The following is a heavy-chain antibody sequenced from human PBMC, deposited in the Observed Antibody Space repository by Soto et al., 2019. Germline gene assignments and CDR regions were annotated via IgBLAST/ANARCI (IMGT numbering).Heavy chain of an antibody. CDR3: ARGMTTVTTRYYYYYMYV. D-gene: IGHD4-17*01. CDR2: IIPILGIA. V-gene: IGHV1-69*02. CDR1: GGTFSSYT. Sequence: SVKVSCKASGGTFSSYTISWVRQAPGQGLEWMGRIIPILGIANYAQKFQGRVTITADKSTSTAYMELSSLRSEDTAVYYCARGMTTVTTRYYYYYMYVWGKGTTVTVSS. J-gene: IGHJ6*03.